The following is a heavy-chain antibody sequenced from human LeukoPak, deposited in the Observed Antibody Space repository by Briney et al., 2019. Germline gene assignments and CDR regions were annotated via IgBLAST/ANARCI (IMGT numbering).Heavy chain of an antibody. CDR1: GFTFSSYW. D-gene: IGHD3-22*01. CDR3: ARDYYDSSGYTHYYYGMDV. V-gene: IGHV3-74*01. J-gene: IGHJ6*02. Sequence: GGSLRLSCAASGFTFSSYWMHWVRPAPGKGLVWVSRINSDGSSTSYADSVKGRFTISRDNAKNTLYLQMNSLRAEDTAVYYCARDYYDSSGYTHYYYGMDVWGQGTTVTVSS. CDR2: INSDGSST.